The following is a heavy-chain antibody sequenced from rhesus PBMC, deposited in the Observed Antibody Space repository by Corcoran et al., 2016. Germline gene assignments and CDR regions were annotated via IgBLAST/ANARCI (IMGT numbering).Heavy chain of an antibody. CDR2: IYGNRAST. J-gene: IGHJ4*01. V-gene: IGHV4S7*01. CDR1: GGSISGGSY. D-gene: IGHD2-21*01. Sequence: QVQLQESGPGLVKPSETLSLTCAVSGGSISGGSYWGLIRPPPGPVLEWIGNIYGNRASTYYNPSLKSRVTISKDTSKNQVSLKLSSVTAADTAVYYCARRSGCTGSGCYVDYWGQGVLVTVSS. CDR3: ARRSGCTGSGCYVDY.